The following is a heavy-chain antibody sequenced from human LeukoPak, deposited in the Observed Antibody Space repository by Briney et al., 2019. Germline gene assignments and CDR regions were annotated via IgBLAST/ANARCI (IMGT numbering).Heavy chain of an antibody. V-gene: IGHV1-46*01. CDR2: INPSGGST. Sequence: ASVKVSCKASGYTFTGHSMHWVRQAPGQGLEWMGIINPSGGSTNYAQKFQGRVTMTRDMSTNTVYMALSSLRSEDTAVYYCARTDPGVINPFDYWGQGSLVTVSS. D-gene: IGHD3-10*01. CDR3: ARTDPGVINPFDY. CDR1: GYTFTGHS. J-gene: IGHJ4*02.